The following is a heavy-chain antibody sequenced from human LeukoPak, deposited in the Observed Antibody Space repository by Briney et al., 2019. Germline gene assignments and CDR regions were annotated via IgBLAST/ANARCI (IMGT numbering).Heavy chain of an antibody. CDR3: ARDSSVAGI. D-gene: IGHD6-19*01. J-gene: IGHJ4*02. CDR2: IHSDGSTT. CDR1: GFTFSTFW. V-gene: IGHV3-74*01. Sequence: PGGSLRLSCATSGFTFSTFWMHWVRQVPGKGLVWVSRIHSDGSTTNYADLAKGRFTISRDNAKNSLYLQMNSLRAEDTAVYYCARDSSVAGIWGQGTLVTVSS.